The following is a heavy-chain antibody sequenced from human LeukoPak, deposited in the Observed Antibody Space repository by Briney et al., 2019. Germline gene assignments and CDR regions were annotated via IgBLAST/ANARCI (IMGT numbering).Heavy chain of an antibody. CDR1: GYTFTSYS. J-gene: IGHJ4*02. V-gene: IGHV1-18*01. Sequence: ASVKVSCKASGYTFTSYSISWVRQASGQGLEWMGWISAYNGNTIYAQKVKGRVTMTTDTSTNTAYMELRSLKSDDTAVYYCARASYCSGGSCYSDYWGQGTLVTVSS. CDR2: ISAYNGNT. D-gene: IGHD2-15*01. CDR3: ARASYCSGGSCYSDY.